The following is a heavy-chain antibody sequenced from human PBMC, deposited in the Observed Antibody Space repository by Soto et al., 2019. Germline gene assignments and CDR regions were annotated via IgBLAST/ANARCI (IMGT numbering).Heavy chain of an antibody. CDR3: ARLSGDGFWKSYSPYNLFGS. CDR2: INGGGDVK. V-gene: IGHV3-48*03. D-gene: IGHD3-3*01. J-gene: IGHJ5*01. CDR1: GFAFANYE. Sequence: PGGSLRLSCAASGFAFANYEMHWVRQAPGKGLDWVAYINGGGDVKYYADSVEGRFTISRDNAKNALFLQMDNLRAEDTAIYYCARLSGDGFWKSYSPYNLFGSWGQGALVTVSS.